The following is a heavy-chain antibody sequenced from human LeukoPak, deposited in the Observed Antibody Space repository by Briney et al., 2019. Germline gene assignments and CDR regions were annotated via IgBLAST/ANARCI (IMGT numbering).Heavy chain of an antibody. CDR3: ARLNYYDSKGPDAFDI. CDR2: INQDGSEK. Sequence: GGSLRLSCAASGFTVSSNYMSWVRQAPGKGLEWVANINQDGSEKYHVDSVKGRFTISRDNAKNSLYLQMNSLRAEDTAVYYCARLNYYDSKGPDAFDIWGQGTMVTVSS. J-gene: IGHJ3*02. D-gene: IGHD3-22*01. CDR1: GFTVSSNY. V-gene: IGHV3-7*01.